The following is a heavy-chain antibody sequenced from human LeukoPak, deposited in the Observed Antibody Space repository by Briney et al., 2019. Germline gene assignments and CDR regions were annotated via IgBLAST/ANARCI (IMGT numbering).Heavy chain of an antibody. CDR2: ISSGGTT. Sequence: PGGSLRLSCAASGFTVSSNYMNWVRQAPGKGLEWVSFISSGGTTYYADSVKGRFTISRDNSKNTLYLQMNSLRAEDTAVYYCARESSGWPIDYWGQGTLVTVSS. J-gene: IGHJ4*02. D-gene: IGHD6-19*01. CDR1: GFTVSSNY. V-gene: IGHV3-66*01. CDR3: ARESSGWPIDY.